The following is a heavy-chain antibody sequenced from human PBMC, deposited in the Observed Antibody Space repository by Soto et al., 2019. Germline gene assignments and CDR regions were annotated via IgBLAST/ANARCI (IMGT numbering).Heavy chain of an antibody. CDR1: ADSPSTYN. CDR2: IYASGST. J-gene: IGHJ5*02. CDR3: ARSAIPRGGWFRP. V-gene: IGHV4-4*07. D-gene: IGHD2-21*01. Sequence: SETLSLTCNVSADSPSTYNWSWIRQPAGKGLEWIGRIYASGSTNYNPSLKGRVSMSVDTSKKQFSLRMISVTAADTAMYYCARSAIPRGGWFRPWGQGVLVTVSS.